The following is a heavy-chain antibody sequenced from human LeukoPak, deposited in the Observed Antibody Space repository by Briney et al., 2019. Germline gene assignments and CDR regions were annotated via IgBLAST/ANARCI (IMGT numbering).Heavy chain of an antibody. J-gene: IGHJ6*03. CDR2: IYHSGST. D-gene: IGHD3-10*01. V-gene: IGHV4-30-2*01. CDR3: ARITADYYYMDV. Sequence: SETLSLTCTVSGGSISSGGYYWSWIRQAPGKGLEWIGYIYHSGSTYYNPSLKSRVTISVDRSKNQFSLKLSSVTAADTAVYYCARITADYYYMDVWGKGTTVTVSS. CDR1: GGSISSGGYY.